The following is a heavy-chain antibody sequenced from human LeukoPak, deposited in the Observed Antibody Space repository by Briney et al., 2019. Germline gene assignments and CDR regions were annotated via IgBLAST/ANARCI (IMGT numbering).Heavy chain of an antibody. J-gene: IGHJ4*02. CDR1: GGTFSSYA. Sequence: SVKVSGKASGGTFSSYAISWVRQAPGQGLEWMGGIIPIFGTANYAQKFHGRVTITADESTSTAYMELSSLRSEDTAVYYCARAGIAAAGTLDYWGQGTLVTVSS. CDR2: IIPIFGTA. D-gene: IGHD6-13*01. CDR3: ARAGIAAAGTLDY. V-gene: IGHV1-69*13.